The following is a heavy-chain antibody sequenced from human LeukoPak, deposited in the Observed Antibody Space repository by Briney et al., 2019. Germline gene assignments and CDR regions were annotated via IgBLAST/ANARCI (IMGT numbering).Heavy chain of an antibody. CDR1: GFTFGDYA. CDR2: IRSKAYGGTT. Sequence: GRSLRPSCTASGFTFGDYAMSWFRQAPGKGLGWVGFIRSKAYGGTTEYAASVKGRFTISRDDSKSIAYLQMNSLKTEDTAVYYCTRDLSSSWYDYYYYMDVWGKGTTVTVSS. D-gene: IGHD6-13*01. J-gene: IGHJ6*03. V-gene: IGHV3-49*03. CDR3: TRDLSSSWYDYYYYMDV.